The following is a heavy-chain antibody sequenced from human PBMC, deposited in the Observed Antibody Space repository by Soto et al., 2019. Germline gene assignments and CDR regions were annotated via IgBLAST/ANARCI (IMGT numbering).Heavy chain of an antibody. CDR3: AKEGPSSSSWYYDAFDI. V-gene: IGHV3-23*01. CDR1: GFTFSSYA. Sequence: PGGSLRLSCAASGFTFSSYAMSWVRQAPGKGLEWVSAISGSGGSTYYADSVKGRFTISRDNSKNTLYLQMNSLRAEDTAVYYCAKEGPSSSSWYYDAFDIWGQGTMVTVSS. CDR2: ISGSGGST. D-gene: IGHD6-13*01. J-gene: IGHJ3*02.